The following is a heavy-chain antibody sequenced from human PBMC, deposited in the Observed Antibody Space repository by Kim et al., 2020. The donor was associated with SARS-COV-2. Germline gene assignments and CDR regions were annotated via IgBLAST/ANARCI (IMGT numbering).Heavy chain of an antibody. V-gene: IGHV4-39*01. Sequence: SETLSLTCTVSGGSIGSSVYQWGWIRQPPGKGLEWIGNIYYNGYTYYKPSLKSRVTISADTSKNQSSLHRRSVTAADTAVYYCARRVRIAAAAYFDPWGQGYPVTVS. CDR3: ARRVRIAAAAYFDP. D-gene: IGHD6-13*01. CDR1: GGSIGSSVYQ. J-gene: IGHJ5*02. CDR2: IYYNGYT.